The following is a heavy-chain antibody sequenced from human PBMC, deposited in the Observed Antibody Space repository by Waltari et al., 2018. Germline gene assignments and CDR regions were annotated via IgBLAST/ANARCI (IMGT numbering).Heavy chain of an antibody. V-gene: IGHV1-69*12. J-gene: IGHJ3*02. CDR2: TIPIFGSP. CDR1: GGNVGRYA. Sequence: QVQLVQSGAEVKKPGSSVRVSCRASGGNVGRYAITWVRQAPGQGLEWVGGTIPIFGSPMYAPKFQGRVSITADELTYTVYMELNSLRSDDTAIYYCARRKLGEAFDIWGQGTMVIVSS. CDR3: ARRKLGEAFDI. D-gene: IGHD3-16*01.